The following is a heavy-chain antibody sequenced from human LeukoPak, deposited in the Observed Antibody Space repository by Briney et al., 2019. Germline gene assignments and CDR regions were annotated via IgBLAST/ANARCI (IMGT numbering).Heavy chain of an antibody. CDR1: GGSISSSSYY. J-gene: IGHJ6*03. D-gene: IGHD1/OR15-1a*01. CDR3: ARDGRNTHYYYYMDV. V-gene: IGHV4-39*07. Sequence: SETLSLTCTVSGGSISSSSYYWGWIRQPPGKGLERIGSIYYSGSTYYNPSLKSRATISVDTSKNQFSLKLSSVTAADTAVYYCARDGRNTHYYYYMDVWGKGTTVTVSS. CDR2: IYYSGST.